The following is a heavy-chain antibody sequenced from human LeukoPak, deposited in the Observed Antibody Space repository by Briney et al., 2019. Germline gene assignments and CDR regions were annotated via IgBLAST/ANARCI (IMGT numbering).Heavy chain of an antibody. V-gene: IGHV4-38-2*01. Sequence: SETLSLTCAVSGYSISSGYYWGWIRQPPGKGLEWIGSIYHSGSTYYSPSLKSRVTISVDTSKNQFSLKLSSVTAADTAVYYCASILTVATTGSDAFDIWGQGTMVTVSS. CDR1: GYSISSGYY. CDR3: ASILTVATTGSDAFDI. J-gene: IGHJ3*02. D-gene: IGHD5-12*01. CDR2: IYHSGST.